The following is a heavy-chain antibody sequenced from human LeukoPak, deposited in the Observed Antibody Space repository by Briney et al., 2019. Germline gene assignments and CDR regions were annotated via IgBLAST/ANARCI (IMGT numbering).Heavy chain of an antibody. CDR3: ARETIAVAGRLFEY. CDR2: IYSSGST. V-gene: IGHV4-4*07. Sequence: PSETLSLTCTVSGGPISNYYWSWLRQPAGEGLEWIGRIYSSGSTNYNPSLKSRVTMSVDTSRNQFSLKLSSVTAADTTVYYCARETIAVAGRLFEYWGQGTLVTVSS. CDR1: GGPISNYY. D-gene: IGHD6-19*01. J-gene: IGHJ4*02.